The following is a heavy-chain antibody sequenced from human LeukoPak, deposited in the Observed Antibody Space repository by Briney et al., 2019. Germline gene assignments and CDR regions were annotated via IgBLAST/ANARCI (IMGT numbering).Heavy chain of an antibody. CDR3: AQGGYFAFDM. CDR1: GFSLSAYD. J-gene: IGHJ3*02. CDR2: TSRRGPT. Sequence: GGSLRLSCAASGFSLSAYDMQWVRQAPGKGLEWVSGTSRRGPTYYTDSVKGRFAISRDNSKNILYLQMDSLRADDTAVYYCAQGGYFAFDMWGQGKMVTVSS. D-gene: IGHD2-15*01. V-gene: IGHV3-23*01.